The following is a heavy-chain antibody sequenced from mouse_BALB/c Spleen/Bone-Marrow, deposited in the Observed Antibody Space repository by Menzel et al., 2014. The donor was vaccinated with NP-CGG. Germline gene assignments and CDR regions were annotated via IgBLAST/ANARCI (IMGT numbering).Heavy chain of an antibody. CDR1: GFDFSRYW. CDR3: ARLGYYGSSDY. Sequence: EVQGVESGGGLVQPGGSLKLSCAASGFDFSRYWMSWVRQAPGKGLEWIGEINSDSSTINYTPSLKDKFIISRDNAKNTLYLQMSKVRSEDTALYYCARLGYYGSSDYWGQGTTLTVSS. J-gene: IGHJ2*01. CDR2: INSDSSTI. V-gene: IGHV4-1*02. D-gene: IGHD1-1*01.